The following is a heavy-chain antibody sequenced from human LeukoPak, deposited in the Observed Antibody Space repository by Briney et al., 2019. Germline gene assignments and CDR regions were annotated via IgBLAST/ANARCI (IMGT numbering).Heavy chain of an antibody. CDR1: GYTFTSYG. J-gene: IGHJ3*02. CDR3: ARDGIQLWWTDAFDI. CDR2: ISAYNGNT. V-gene: IGHV1-18*01. D-gene: IGHD5-18*01. Sequence: GASVKVSRKASGYTFTSYGISWVRQAPGQGLEWMGWISAYNGNTNYAQKLQGRVTMTTDTSTSTAYMELRSLRSDDTAVYYCARDGIQLWWTDAFDIWGQGTMVTVSS.